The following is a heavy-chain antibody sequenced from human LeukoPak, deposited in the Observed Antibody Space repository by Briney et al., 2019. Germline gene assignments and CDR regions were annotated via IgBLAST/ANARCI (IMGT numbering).Heavy chain of an antibody. D-gene: IGHD6-19*01. CDR3: ARLSVAGTRWFDP. Sequence: SETLSLTCTVSGGSISSYYWSWIRQPPGKWLEWIGSIYYSGSTYYNPSLKSRVTISVDISKNQFSLELSSVTAADTAVYYCARLSVAGTRWFDPWGQGTLVTVSS. J-gene: IGHJ5*02. V-gene: IGHV4-39*01. CDR1: GGSISSYY. CDR2: IYYSGST.